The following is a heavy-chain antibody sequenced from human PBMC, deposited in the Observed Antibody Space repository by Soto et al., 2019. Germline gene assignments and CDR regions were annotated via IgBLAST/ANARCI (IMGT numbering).Heavy chain of an antibody. D-gene: IGHD2-2*01. CDR2: IIPIFATA. V-gene: IGHV1-69*01. CDR3: ARSVSFRYQLLKRGMDV. J-gene: IGHJ6*02. CDR1: GGTFSSYA. Sequence: KVSCKASGGTFSSYAISWVRQAPGQGLEWMGGIIPIFATANYAQKFQGRVMITVDESTSTAYMELSSLRSEDTAVYYCARSVSFRYQLLKRGMDVWGQGTTVTVSS.